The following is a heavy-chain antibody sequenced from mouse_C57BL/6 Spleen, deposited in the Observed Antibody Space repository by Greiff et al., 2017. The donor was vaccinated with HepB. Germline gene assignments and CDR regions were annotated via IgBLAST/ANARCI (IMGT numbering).Heavy chain of an antibody. CDR3: ARHDDYNYWYFDV. J-gene: IGHJ1*03. V-gene: IGHV5-9*01. Sequence: DVKLVESGGGLVKPGGSLKLSCAASGFTFSSYTMSWVRQTPEKRLERVATISGGGGNTYYPDSVKGRFTISRDNAKNTLYLQMSSLRSEDTALYYCARHDDYNYWYFDVWGTGTTVTVSS. CDR1: GFTFSSYT. D-gene: IGHD2-4*01. CDR2: ISGGGGNT.